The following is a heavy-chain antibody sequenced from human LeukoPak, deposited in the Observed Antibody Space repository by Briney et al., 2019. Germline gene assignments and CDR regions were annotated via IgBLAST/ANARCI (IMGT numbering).Heavy chain of an antibody. D-gene: IGHD6-6*01. CDR2: IYYSGST. J-gene: IGHJ4*02. CDR1: GGSISSSSYY. V-gene: IGHV4-39*07. Sequence: SETLSLTCTVSGGSISSSSYYWGWIRQPPGKGLEWIGSIYYSGSTYYNPSLKSRVTISVDTPKNQFSLKLSSVTAADTAVYYCARDAYSSSALFFDYWGQGTLVTVSS. CDR3: ARDAYSSSALFFDY.